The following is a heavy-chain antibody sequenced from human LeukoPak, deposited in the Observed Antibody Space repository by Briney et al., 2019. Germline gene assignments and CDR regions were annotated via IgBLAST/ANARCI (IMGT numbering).Heavy chain of an antibody. CDR2: IYYSGST. CDR1: GGSISSYY. Sequence: PSETLSLTCTVSGGSISSYYWSWIRQPPGKGLEWIGYIYYSGSTNYNPPLKSRVTISVDTSKNQFSLKLSSVTAADTAVYYCARSLSSSWYNWFDPWGQGTLVTVSS. D-gene: IGHD6-13*01. J-gene: IGHJ5*02. V-gene: IGHV4-59*01. CDR3: ARSLSSSWYNWFDP.